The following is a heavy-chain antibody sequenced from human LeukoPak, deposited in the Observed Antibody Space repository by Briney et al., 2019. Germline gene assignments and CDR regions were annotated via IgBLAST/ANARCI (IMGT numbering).Heavy chain of an antibody. V-gene: IGHV4-39*07. J-gene: IGHJ4*02. CDR1: GASISSTGSY. D-gene: IGHD1-14*01. Sequence: SETLSLTCTVSGASISSTGSYWAWIRQPPGKGLDWIGTISYAGSTSYNPSLNTRVTISTDTSNNQFSLRLSSVTDADTAVYYCARVAAGLKYGADYWGQGTLGTVSS. CDR3: ARVAAGLKYGADY. CDR2: ISYAGST.